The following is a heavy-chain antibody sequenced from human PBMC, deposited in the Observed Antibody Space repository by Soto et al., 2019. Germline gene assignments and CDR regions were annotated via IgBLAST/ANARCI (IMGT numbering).Heavy chain of an antibody. V-gene: IGHV4-31*03. Sequence: SETLSLTCTVSGGSISSGGYYWSWIRQHPGKGLEWIGYIYYSGSTYYNPSLKSRVTISVDTSKNQFSLKLSSVTAADTAVYYCARGSPLFLEWLRFDPWGQGTLVTV. CDR1: GGSISSGGYY. CDR3: ARGSPLFLEWLRFDP. D-gene: IGHD3-3*01. J-gene: IGHJ5*02. CDR2: IYYSGST.